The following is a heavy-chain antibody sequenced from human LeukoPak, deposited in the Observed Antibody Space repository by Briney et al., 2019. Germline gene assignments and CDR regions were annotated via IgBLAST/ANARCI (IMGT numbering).Heavy chain of an antibody. CDR1: GFTFSSYA. CDR2: ISGSGGTT. V-gene: IGHV3-23*01. D-gene: IGHD3-10*01. J-gene: IGHJ4*02. CDR3: AERLGDY. Sequence: GGSLRLSCAVSGFTFSSYAMSWVRQAPGKGLEWVSTISGSGGTTNYADSVKGRFTISRDDSKNTLYLQMNSLRADDTAVYYCAERLGDYWGQGTLVSVSS.